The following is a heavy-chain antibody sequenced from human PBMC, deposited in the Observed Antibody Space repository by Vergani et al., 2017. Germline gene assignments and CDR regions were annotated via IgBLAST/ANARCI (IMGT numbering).Heavy chain of an antibody. CDR2: IYPGDSDT. D-gene: IGHD1-26*01. CDR3: ARHSGSRNYYYYGMDV. Sequence: EVQLVQSGAEVKKPGESLKISCKGSGYSFTSYWIGWVRQMPGKGLEWMGSIYPGDSDTRYSPSFQGQVTITADKSISTAYLQWSSLKASETAMYYCARHSGSRNYYYYGMDVWGQGTTVTVSS. V-gene: IGHV5-51*01. J-gene: IGHJ6*02. CDR1: GYSFTSYW.